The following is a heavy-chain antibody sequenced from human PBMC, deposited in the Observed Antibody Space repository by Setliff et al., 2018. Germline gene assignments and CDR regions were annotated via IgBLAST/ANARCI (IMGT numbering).Heavy chain of an antibody. CDR1: GYAVTGYH. D-gene: IGHD3-16*01. V-gene: IGHV1-2*02. CDR3: ARVAIMGPPS. CDR2: INPNTGGT. Sequence: ASVKVSCKASGYAVTGYHIHWVRQAPGQGPEWMRWINPNTGGTNYAQKFQGRVTMTRDTSITTAYMELSSLRSDDTAVYYCARVAIMGPPSWGQGTLVTVSS. J-gene: IGHJ5*02.